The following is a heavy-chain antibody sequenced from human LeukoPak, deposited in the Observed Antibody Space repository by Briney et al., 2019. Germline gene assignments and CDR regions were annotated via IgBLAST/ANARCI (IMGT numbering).Heavy chain of an antibody. Sequence: GGSLRLSCADSGFTFSGYWMSWVRQAPGKGLEWVAHMRQDGSEKYYVDSVKGRFTISRDNAKNSLYLQMNSLRAEDTAVYYCARVVVDSSGYSNGFDIWGQGTKVTVSS. D-gene: IGHD3-22*01. CDR2: MRQDGSEK. CDR1: GFTFSGYW. CDR3: ARVVVDSSGYSNGFDI. V-gene: IGHV3-7*01. J-gene: IGHJ3*02.